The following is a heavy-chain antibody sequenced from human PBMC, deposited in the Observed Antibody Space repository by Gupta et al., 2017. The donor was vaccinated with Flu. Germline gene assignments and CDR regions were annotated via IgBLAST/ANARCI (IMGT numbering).Heavy chain of an antibody. CDR3: AKGGRHNWNYDGDY. Sequence: QAQLEQSGGGVVQPGTSLRLSCAASGFTFSDHGMHWIRQVTGKGLEWIAVMSDDGSNQWYADSVRGRFTISRDNSKNTLFLQMNSLRADDSAVYYCAKGGRHNWNYDGDYWGQGTLVTVSS. V-gene: IGHV3-30*18. D-gene: IGHD1-7*01. CDR2: MSDDGSNQ. CDR1: GFTFSDHG. J-gene: IGHJ4*02.